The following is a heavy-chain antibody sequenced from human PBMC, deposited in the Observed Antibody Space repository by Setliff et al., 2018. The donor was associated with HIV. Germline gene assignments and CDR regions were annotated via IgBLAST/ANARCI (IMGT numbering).Heavy chain of an antibody. CDR1: GYTFTNYY. V-gene: IGHV1-69*05. Sequence: GASVKVSCKASGYTFTNYYMRWVRQAPGQGPEWMGGIIPMYGVTNYAQKFQGRVTITTDESTSTAYMELSSLRSEDTAVYYCALPYCSGGNCWSSASLPPAGWFDPWGQGTLVTVSS. CDR3: ALPYCSGGNCWSSASLPPAGWFDP. CDR2: IIPMYGVT. D-gene: IGHD2-15*01. J-gene: IGHJ5*02.